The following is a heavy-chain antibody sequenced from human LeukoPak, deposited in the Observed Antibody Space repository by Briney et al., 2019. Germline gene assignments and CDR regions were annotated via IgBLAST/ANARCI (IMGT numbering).Heavy chain of an antibody. J-gene: IGHJ3*02. CDR3: ARRNDFDI. V-gene: IGHV4-59*08. CDR2: IYYSGST. Sequence: SETLSLTCTVSGGSISGSHWNWIRQPPGKGLEWIGYIYYSGSTDSNPSLRSRVTISVDTSKNQFTLKLTSVTAADTAMYYCARRNDFDIWGPGTMVTVSS. CDR1: GGSISGSH.